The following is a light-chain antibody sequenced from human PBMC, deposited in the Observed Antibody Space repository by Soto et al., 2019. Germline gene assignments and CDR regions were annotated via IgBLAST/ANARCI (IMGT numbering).Light chain of an antibody. CDR2: DAS. CDR3: QQYGSSPT. V-gene: IGKV3-11*01. Sequence: VLKQSPATLSFSPWERATLSCRASLNVNSYLAWYQQKPGPAPSLLIYDASNRAAGIPARFSGSGSGTEFTLTISSLEPEDFATYYCQQYGSSPTFGGGTKVDIK. J-gene: IGKJ4*01. CDR1: LNVNSY.